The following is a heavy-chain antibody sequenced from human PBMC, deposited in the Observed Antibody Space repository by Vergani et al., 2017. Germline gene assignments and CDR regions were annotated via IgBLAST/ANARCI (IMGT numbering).Heavy chain of an antibody. CDR3: ATKYCGTPGCQIGYFRE. V-gene: IGHV3-30*03. Sequence: QVHLVESGGGVVQPGRSLRLSCVVSGFTSSYYGMHWVRQAPGKGLEWVAVISYDGTQKYYADSVKGRFTISRDNSKSTLYLQMNSLRTEDTAVYYCATKYCGTPGCQIGYFREWGQGTLVTVSS. J-gene: IGHJ4*02. CDR2: ISYDGTQK. CDR1: GFTSSYYG. D-gene: IGHD2-21*01.